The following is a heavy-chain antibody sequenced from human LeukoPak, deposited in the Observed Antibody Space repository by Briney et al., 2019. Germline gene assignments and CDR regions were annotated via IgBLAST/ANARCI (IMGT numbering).Heavy chain of an antibody. J-gene: IGHJ4*02. V-gene: IGHV3-48*01. CDR3: ARDMSGWKHYFDY. Sequence: PGGSLRLSCAASGFTFNTYTMNWVRQAPGKGLEWVSYISSSSSAIYYADSVKGRFTISRDNAKNSLYLQMNSLRAEDTAVYYCARDMSGWKHYFDYWGQGTLVTVS. CDR2: ISSSSSAI. CDR1: GFTFNTYT. D-gene: IGHD6-19*01.